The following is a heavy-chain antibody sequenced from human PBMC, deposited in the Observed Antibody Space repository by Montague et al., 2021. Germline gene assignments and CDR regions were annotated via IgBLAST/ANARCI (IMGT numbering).Heavy chain of an antibody. V-gene: IGHV3-74*01. CDR3: ARNLASAAPGAFDI. CDR2: ITLDGSST. Sequence: LRLSCAASGFSFSSYWMHWVRQAPGKGLLWVSRITLDGSSTTFADSVKGRFTTSRDNAKATLYLQMNSLRVEDAAVYYCARNLASAAPGAFDIWGQGTMVTVSS. D-gene: IGHD6-13*01. CDR1: GFSFSSYW. J-gene: IGHJ3*02.